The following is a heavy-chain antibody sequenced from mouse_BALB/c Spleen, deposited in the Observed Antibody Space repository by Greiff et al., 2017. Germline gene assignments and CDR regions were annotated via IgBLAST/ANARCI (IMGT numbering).Heavy chain of an antibody. CDR2: ISTYYGDA. V-gene: IGHV1S137*01. Sequence: VQLQQSGAELVRPGVSVTISCKGSGYTFTDYAMHWVKQSHAKSLEWIGVISTYYGDASYNQKFKGKATMTVDKSSSTAYMELARLTSEDSAIYYCARFRGYAMDYWGQGTSVTVSS. CDR1: GYTFTDYA. CDR3: ARFRGYAMDY. J-gene: IGHJ4*01.